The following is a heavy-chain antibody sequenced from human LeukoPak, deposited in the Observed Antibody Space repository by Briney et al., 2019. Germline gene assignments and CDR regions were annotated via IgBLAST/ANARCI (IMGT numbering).Heavy chain of an antibody. CDR3: ARVGEYSRGWYGGVDY. V-gene: IGHV3-23*01. Sequence: GGSLRLSCAASGFTFSSYAMTWVRQAPGKGLEWVSSITGSGSSTYYADSVKGRFTISRDNSKNTLYLQMNSLRAEDTAVYYCARVGEYSRGWYGGVDYWGQGTLVTVSS. J-gene: IGHJ4*02. CDR2: ITGSGSST. D-gene: IGHD6-19*01. CDR1: GFTFSSYA.